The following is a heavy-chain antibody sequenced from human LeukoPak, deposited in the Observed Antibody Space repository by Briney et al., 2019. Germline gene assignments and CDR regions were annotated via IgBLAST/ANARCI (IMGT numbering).Heavy chain of an antibody. Sequence: GGSLRLSCAASGFTFSSYAMSWVRQAPGKGLEWVAVISYDGSNKYYADSVKGRFTISRDNSKNTLYLQMNSLRAEDTAVYYCARDSSPYGSDYGHFDYWGQGTLVTVSS. CDR2: ISYDGSNK. V-gene: IGHV3-30*04. CDR1: GFTFSSYA. J-gene: IGHJ4*02. CDR3: ARDSSPYGSDYGHFDY. D-gene: IGHD3-10*01.